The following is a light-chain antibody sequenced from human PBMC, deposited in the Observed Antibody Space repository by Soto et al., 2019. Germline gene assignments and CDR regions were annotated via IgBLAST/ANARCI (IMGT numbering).Light chain of an antibody. CDR2: EDN. V-gene: IGLV6-57*03. CDR1: SGSIASNY. Sequence: NFLLTQPHSVSESPGKTVTISCTRSSGSIASNYVQWYQQRPGSAPTTVIYEDNQRPSGVPDRFSGSIDSSSNSASLTISGLETEGEADYDCQSYDSSNPHVVFGGGTKLTVL. CDR3: QSYDSSNPHVV. J-gene: IGLJ2*01.